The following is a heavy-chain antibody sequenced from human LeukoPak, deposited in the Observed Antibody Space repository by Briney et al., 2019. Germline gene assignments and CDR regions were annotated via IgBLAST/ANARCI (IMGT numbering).Heavy chain of an antibody. V-gene: IGHV3-53*01. CDR1: GFTVSSNY. Sequence: GGSLRLSCAASGFTVSSNYMSWVRQAPGGGLEWVSVIYSGGSTYYADSVKGRFTISRDNSKNTLYLQMNSLRAEDTAVYYCAELLYYYDSSQPYWGQGTLVTVSS. J-gene: IGHJ4*02. CDR3: AELLYYYDSSQPY. D-gene: IGHD3-22*01. CDR2: IYSGGST.